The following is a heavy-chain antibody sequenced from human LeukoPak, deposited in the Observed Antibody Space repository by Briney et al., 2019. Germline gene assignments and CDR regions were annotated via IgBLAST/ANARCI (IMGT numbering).Heavy chain of an antibody. CDR2: ISHDGSNK. D-gene: IGHD3-3*01. CDR3: AKELSRFWCGYYRSFDY. CDR1: GFTFDDYA. J-gene: IGHJ4*02. V-gene: IGHV3-30*04. Sequence: GGSLRLSCAASGFTFDDYAMHWVRQAPGKGLEWVAVISHDGSNKYYADSVKGRFTISRDNSKDTVYLQMNSLRAEDTAVYYCAKELSRFWCGYYRSFDYWGQGTLVTVSS.